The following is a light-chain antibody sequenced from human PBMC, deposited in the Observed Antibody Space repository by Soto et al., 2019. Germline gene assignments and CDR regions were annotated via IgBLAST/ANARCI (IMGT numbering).Light chain of an antibody. CDR3: NTYTNSSNV. J-gene: IGLJ1*01. CDR2: DVS. CDR1: SSDVGGYNY. Sequence: QSVLTQPASVSGSPGQSITISCTGTSSDVGGYNYVSWYQQHPGKAPKLMIYDVSNRPSGVSNRFSSSKSGNTASLTISGLEAEDEADYYSNTYTNSSNVFGTGTKLTVL. V-gene: IGLV2-14*01.